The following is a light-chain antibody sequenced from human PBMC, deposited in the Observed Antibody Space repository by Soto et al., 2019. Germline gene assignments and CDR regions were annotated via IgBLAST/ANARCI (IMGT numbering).Light chain of an antibody. CDR3: QQYNAWPPT. V-gene: IGKV3-15*01. Sequence: EIVLTQSPATLSLSPGERATLSCRASQSVSSYFAWYQQKPGQAPRLLIYGASTRATGIPARFAGSGSGTEFTLVINSRQSEASAVDWCQQYNAWPPTFGPGTKVDIK. CDR2: GAS. CDR1: QSVSSY. J-gene: IGKJ3*01.